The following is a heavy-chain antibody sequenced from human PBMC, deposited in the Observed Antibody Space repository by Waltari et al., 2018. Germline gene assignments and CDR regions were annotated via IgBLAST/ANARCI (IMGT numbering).Heavy chain of an antibody. CDR3: ARRGYSSSWYYFDY. V-gene: IGHV4-59*01. Sequence: QVQLQESGPGLVKPSETLSLTCTVSGGSISSYYWSWIRQPPGKGLEWIGYIYYSGSTNYNPSLKSRVTISVDTSKNQFSLKLSSVTAADTAVYYCARRGYSSSWYYFDYWGQGTLVTVSS. J-gene: IGHJ4*02. CDR2: IYYSGST. CDR1: GGSISSYY. D-gene: IGHD6-13*01.